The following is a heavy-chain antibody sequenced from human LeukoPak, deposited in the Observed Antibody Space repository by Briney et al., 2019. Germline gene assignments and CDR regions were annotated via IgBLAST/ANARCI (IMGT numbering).Heavy chain of an antibody. CDR3: ARVNYDYVWGSYNY. V-gene: IGHV3-53*01. D-gene: IGHD3-16*01. Sequence: PGGSLRLSCAASGFTVSSNYMTWVRQAPGKGLEWVSIIYSSGSTYYADSLKGRFTISRDNSKNTVYLQMSSLRAEDTAVYYCARVNYDYVWGSYNYWGQGTLVTVSS. CDR1: GFTVSSNY. J-gene: IGHJ4*02. CDR2: IYSSGST.